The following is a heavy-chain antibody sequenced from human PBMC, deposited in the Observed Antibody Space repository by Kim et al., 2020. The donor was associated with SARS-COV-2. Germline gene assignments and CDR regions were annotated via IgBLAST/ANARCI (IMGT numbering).Heavy chain of an antibody. CDR3: ARDSRGYSYGGDYYYGMDV. V-gene: IGHV3-53*01. D-gene: IGHD5-18*01. Sequence: GRFTISRDNSKNTLYLQMNSLRAEDTAVYYCARDSRGYSYGGDYYYGMDVWGQGTTVTVSS. J-gene: IGHJ6*02.